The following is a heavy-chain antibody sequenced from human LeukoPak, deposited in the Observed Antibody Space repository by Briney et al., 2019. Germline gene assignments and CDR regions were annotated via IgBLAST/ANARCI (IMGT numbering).Heavy chain of an antibody. Sequence: SVKVSCKASGYTFTSYGISWVRQAPGQGLEWMGWISGHNGYTHYAHNLQGRVTMTTDTSTSTAYMELRSLRSDDTAVYYCARDEARYSSGYYPNWFDPWGQGTLVTVSS. J-gene: IGHJ5*02. D-gene: IGHD3-22*01. CDR2: ISGHNGYT. V-gene: IGHV1-18*01. CDR1: GYTFTSYG. CDR3: ARDEARYSSGYYPNWFDP.